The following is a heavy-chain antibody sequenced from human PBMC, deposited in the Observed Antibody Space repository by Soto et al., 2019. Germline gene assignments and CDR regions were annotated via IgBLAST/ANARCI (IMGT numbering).Heavy chain of an antibody. CDR1: GFTFNNAW. CDR2: IKSKTDGGTT. J-gene: IGHJ3*01. Sequence: EVQLVESGGGLVKPGGSLRLSCAASGFTFNNAWMSWVRQAPGKGLEWVGRIKSKTDGGTTDYAAPVEGRFTISRDDSKNTLYLKVNSVKRGDTAVYYGTKKRGGRGGSSSVGGQGKMVTVSS. D-gene: IGHD1-26*01. CDR3: TKKRGGRGGSSSV. V-gene: IGHV3-15*01.